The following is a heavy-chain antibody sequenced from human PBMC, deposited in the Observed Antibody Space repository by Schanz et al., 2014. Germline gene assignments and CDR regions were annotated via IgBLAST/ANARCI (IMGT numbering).Heavy chain of an antibody. D-gene: IGHD3-9*01. CDR2: ISSSSSTI. Sequence: EVQLVESGGGLVQPRGSLRLSCAASEFSFSSFGMNWVRQAPGKGLEWVSYISSSSSTIYYADSVKGRFTISRDNAKNSLYLQMNSLRAEDTGVYYCAKDHAGSDILTALGNWGQGTLVTVSS. V-gene: IGHV3-48*01. CDR1: EFSFSSFG. J-gene: IGHJ4*02. CDR3: AKDHAGSDILTALGN.